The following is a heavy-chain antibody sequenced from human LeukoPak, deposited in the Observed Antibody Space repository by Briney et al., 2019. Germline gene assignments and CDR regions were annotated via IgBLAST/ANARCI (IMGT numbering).Heavy chain of an antibody. Sequence: GGSLRLSCAASGFTFSSYGMHWVRQAPVKGLEWVAFIRYDGSNKYYADSVKGRFTISRDNSKNTLYLQMNSLRAEDTAVYYCASLLAPDFWRDGEYDYWGQGTLVTVSS. D-gene: IGHD3-3*01. CDR1: GFTFSSYG. V-gene: IGHV3-30*02. CDR2: IRYDGSNK. J-gene: IGHJ4*02. CDR3: ASLLAPDFWRDGEYDY.